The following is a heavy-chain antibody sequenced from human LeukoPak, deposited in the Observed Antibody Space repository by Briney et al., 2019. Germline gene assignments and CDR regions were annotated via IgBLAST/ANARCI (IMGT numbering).Heavy chain of an antibody. CDR1: GGSISSYY. CDR3: VLGYCSGGSCYLPTGPPNLVDY. CDR2: INTSGST. Sequence: SETLSLTCTVSGGSISSYYWSWIRQTAGKQLEWIGRINTSGSTNYNPSLKSRVTISVDKSKNQFSLKLSSVTAADTAVYYCVLGYCSGGSCYLPTGPPNLVDYWGQGTLVTVSS. V-gene: IGHV4-4*07. J-gene: IGHJ4*02. D-gene: IGHD2-15*01.